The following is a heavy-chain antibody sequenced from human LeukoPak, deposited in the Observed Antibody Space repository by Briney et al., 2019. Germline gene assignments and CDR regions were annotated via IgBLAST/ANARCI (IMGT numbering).Heavy chain of an antibody. Sequence: GGSLRLSCAASGFTFSCYGMNWVRQAPGKGLEWVSSISSSGTYIDYADSVKGRFTISRDNAQNSLLLKMHSLRAVDTAVYYRARAGDPEYWGQGTLVTVSS. V-gene: IGHV3-21*06. CDR3: ARAGDPEY. CDR1: GFTFSCYG. D-gene: IGHD3-10*01. J-gene: IGHJ4*02. CDR2: ISSSGTYI.